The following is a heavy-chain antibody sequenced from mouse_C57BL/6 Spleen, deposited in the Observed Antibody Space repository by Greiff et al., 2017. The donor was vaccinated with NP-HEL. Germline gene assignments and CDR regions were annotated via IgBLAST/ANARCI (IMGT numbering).Heavy chain of an antibody. CDR1: GYTFTDYY. D-gene: IGHD2-1*01. CDR2: IYPGSGNT. CDR3: AKGDYGNAWFAY. Sequence: QVQLQQSGAELVRPGASVKLSCKASGYTFTDYYINWVKQRPGQGLEWIARIYPGSGNTYYNEKFKGKATLTAEKSSSTAYMQLSSLTSEDSAVYFCAKGDYGNAWFAYWGQGTLVTVSA. J-gene: IGHJ3*01. V-gene: IGHV1-76*01.